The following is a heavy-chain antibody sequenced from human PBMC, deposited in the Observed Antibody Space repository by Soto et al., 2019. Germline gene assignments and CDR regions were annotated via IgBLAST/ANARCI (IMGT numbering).Heavy chain of an antibody. Sequence: QVQLQQSGPRLVKPSETLSLTCTVSSGPDRSHNWGWIRQPPGRGLEWIGYVYYTGDTAYNPSLRGRVTISADTSTNDISLTLNSVTAADTAVYYCVRQGIEYLPGLVDVWGKGTTVSVSS. CDR2: VYYTGDT. J-gene: IGHJ6*04. D-gene: IGHD2-2*02. V-gene: IGHV4-59*08. CDR1: SGPDRSHN. CDR3: VRQGIEYLPGLVDV.